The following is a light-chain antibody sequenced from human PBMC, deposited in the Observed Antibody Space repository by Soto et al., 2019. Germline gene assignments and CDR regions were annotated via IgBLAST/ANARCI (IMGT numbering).Light chain of an antibody. CDR3: QQYNSYSRT. Sequence: DIQMTQSPSTLSASIGDRVTITCRASQSISRWLAWYRQKPGEAPKLLIYEGSILERGVPSRFSGRGSGTEFTLPISSLQPDDFATFYCQQYNSYSRTFGQGTRVEVK. CDR2: EGS. J-gene: IGKJ1*01. CDR1: QSISRW. V-gene: IGKV1-5*03.